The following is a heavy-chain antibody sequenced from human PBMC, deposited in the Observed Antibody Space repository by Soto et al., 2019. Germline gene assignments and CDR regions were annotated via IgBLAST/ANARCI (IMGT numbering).Heavy chain of an antibody. CDR2: ISYDGSNK. CDR1: GFTFSSYA. V-gene: IGHV3-30-3*01. D-gene: IGHD3-16*02. Sequence: GGSLRLSCAASGFTFSSYAMHWVRQAPGKGLEWVAVISYDGSNKYYADSVKGRFTISRDNSKNTLYLQMNSLRAEDTAVYYCARGVRFEDDAFDIWGQGTMVTVSS. CDR3: ARGVRFEDDAFDI. J-gene: IGHJ3*02.